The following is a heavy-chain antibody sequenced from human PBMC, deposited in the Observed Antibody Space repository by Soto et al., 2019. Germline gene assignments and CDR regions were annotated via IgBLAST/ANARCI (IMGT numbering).Heavy chain of an antibody. CDR1: GFTFTNYN. Sequence: GSLRLSCAASGFTFTNYNMNWVRQAPGKGLEWVSSITGSGRDIYYADSVKGRFTISRDNAENSLYLQMDSLRVDDTAVYYCARDCRFWEVWGQGTTVTVSS. J-gene: IGHJ6*02. CDR3: ARDCRFWEV. D-gene: IGHD2-15*01. CDR2: ITGSGRDI. V-gene: IGHV3-21*01.